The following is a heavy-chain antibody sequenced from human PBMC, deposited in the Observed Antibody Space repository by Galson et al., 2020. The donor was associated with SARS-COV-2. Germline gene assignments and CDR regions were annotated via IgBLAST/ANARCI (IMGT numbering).Heavy chain of an antibody. CDR3: AWPSSHDY. J-gene: IGHJ4*02. D-gene: IGHD6-6*01. V-gene: IGHV3-74*01. Sequence: TGGSLRLSCAASGFTFTSYWMHWVRQAPGKGLVWVSRINGDGNITNYADSVKGRFTISRDNAKNTLYLQMNSLRAEDTAVHYCAWPSSHDYWGQGTLVTVSS. CDR1: GFTFTSYW. CDR2: INGDGNIT.